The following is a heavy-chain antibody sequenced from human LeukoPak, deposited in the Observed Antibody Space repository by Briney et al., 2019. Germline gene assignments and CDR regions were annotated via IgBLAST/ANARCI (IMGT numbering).Heavy chain of an antibody. Sequence: SETLSLTCTVSGGSISSYYWSWIRQPPGKGLEWIGYIYYSGSTNYNPSLKSRVTISVDTSKNQFSLKLSSVTAADTAVYYCARDFFSGSTALGYWGPGTLVTVSS. V-gene: IGHV4-59*01. D-gene: IGHD1-26*01. CDR3: ARDFFSGSTALGY. J-gene: IGHJ4*02. CDR1: GGSISSYY. CDR2: IYYSGST.